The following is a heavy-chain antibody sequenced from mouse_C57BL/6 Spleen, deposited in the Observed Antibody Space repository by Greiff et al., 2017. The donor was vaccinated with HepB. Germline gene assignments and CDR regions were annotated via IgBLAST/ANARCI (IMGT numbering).Heavy chain of an antibody. CDR1: GYTFTDYY. CDR3: ARGDSNWYFDV. D-gene: IGHD2-5*01. CDR2: INPYNGGT. Sequence: VQLQQSGPVLVKPGASVKMSCKASGYTFTDYYMNWVKQSHGKSLEWIGVINPYNGGTSYNQKFKGKATLTVDKFSSTAYMELNSLTSEDSAVYYCARGDSNWYFDVWGTGTTVTVSS. J-gene: IGHJ1*03. V-gene: IGHV1-19*01.